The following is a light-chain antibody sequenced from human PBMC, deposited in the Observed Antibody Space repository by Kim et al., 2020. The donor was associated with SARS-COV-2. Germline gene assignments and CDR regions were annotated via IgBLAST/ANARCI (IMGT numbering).Light chain of an antibody. CDR3: ISRDSSANHYV. V-gene: IGLV3-19*01. J-gene: IGLJ1*01. Sequence: SSELTQDPAVSVALGQTVRITCQGDSLRSYYASWYQQKPGQAPVLVIYGKNNRPSGIPDRFSGSSSGNTASLTITGAQAEDEADYYCISRDSSANHYVFG. CDR1: SLRSYY. CDR2: GKN.